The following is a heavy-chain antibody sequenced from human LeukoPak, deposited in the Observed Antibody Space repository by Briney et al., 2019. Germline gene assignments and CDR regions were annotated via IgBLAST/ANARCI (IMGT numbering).Heavy chain of an antibody. Sequence: QPGGSLRLPCAASGFSFGSFEMNWVRQAPGKGLEWVSYISSSGSTIDYADSVKGRFTISRDNAKNSLHLQMNSLRAEDTAVYYCAREEGLDYWGQGTLVTVSS. J-gene: IGHJ4*02. V-gene: IGHV3-48*03. D-gene: IGHD5-12*01. CDR1: GFSFGSFE. CDR2: ISSSGSTI. CDR3: AREEGLDY.